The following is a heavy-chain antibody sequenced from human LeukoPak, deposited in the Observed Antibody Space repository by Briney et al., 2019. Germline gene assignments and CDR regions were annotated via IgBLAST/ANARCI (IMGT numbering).Heavy chain of an antibody. D-gene: IGHD4-17*01. J-gene: IGHJ4*02. CDR2: IIPILGIA. V-gene: IGHV1-69*04. Sequence: GSSVKVSCKASGGTFSSYAISWARQAPGQGLEWMGRIIPILGIANYAQKFQGRVTITADKSTSTAYMELSSLRSEDTAVYYCAPMANYGDYVRFDYWGQGTLVTVSS. CDR1: GGTFSSYA. CDR3: APMANYGDYVRFDY.